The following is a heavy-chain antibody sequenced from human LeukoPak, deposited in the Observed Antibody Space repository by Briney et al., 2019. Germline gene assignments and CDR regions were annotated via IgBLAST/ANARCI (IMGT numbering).Heavy chain of an antibody. V-gene: IGHV1-2*02. CDR3: AREGEYSYGYFDY. Sequence: ASVKVSCKASGYTFTGYYMHWVRQAPGQGLEWMGWINPNSGGTNYAQKFQGRVTMTRDTSISTAYMELSRLRSDDTAVYYCAREGEYSYGYFDYWGQGTLVTVSS. J-gene: IGHJ4*02. CDR2: INPNSGGT. CDR1: GYTFTGYY. D-gene: IGHD5-18*01.